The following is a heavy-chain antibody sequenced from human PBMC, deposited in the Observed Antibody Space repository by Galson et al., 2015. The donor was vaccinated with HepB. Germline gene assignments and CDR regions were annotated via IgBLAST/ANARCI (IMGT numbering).Heavy chain of an antibody. CDR1: GFTFSSYA. D-gene: IGHD5-12*01. J-gene: IGHJ4*02. CDR3: AKTLQPVDSGYLLGEFDY. Sequence: SLRLSCAASGFTFSSYAMSWVRQAPGKGLEWVSAISGSGGSTYYADSVKGRFTISRDNSKNTLYLQMNSLRAEDTAVYYCAKTLQPVDSGYLLGEFDYWGQGTLVTVSS. V-gene: IGHV3-23*01. CDR2: ISGSGGST.